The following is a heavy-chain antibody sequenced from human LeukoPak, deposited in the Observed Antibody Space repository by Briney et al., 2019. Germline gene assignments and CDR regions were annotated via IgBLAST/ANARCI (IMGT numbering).Heavy chain of an antibody. J-gene: IGHJ3*02. Sequence: ASVKVSCKASGGTFSSYAISWVRQAPGQGLEWMGRIIPILGIANYAQKFQGRVTITADKSTSTAYMELSSLRSEDTAVYYCARSGCSSTSCPNAFDIWGQGTMVTVSS. CDR2: IIPILGIA. CDR3: ARSGCSSTSCPNAFDI. V-gene: IGHV1-69*04. D-gene: IGHD2-2*01. CDR1: GGTFSSYA.